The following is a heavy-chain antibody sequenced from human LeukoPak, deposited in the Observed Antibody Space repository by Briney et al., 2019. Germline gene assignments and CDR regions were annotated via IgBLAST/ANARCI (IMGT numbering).Heavy chain of an antibody. J-gene: IGHJ4*02. CDR2: ISSGSTYI. V-gene: IGHV3-21*01. Sequence: GGSLRLSCAASGFSFSNAWMSWVRQAPGKGLEWVSFISSGSTYIFYADSVKGRFTISRDNAENSLSLQMNSLRAEDTAVYYCARDLVYWGQGTLVTVSS. CDR1: GFSFSNAW. D-gene: IGHD2-8*02. CDR3: ARDLVY.